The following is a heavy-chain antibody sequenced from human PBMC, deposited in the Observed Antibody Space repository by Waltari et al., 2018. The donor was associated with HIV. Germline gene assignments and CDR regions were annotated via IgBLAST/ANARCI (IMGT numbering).Heavy chain of an antibody. CDR2: IKQDGSEK. V-gene: IGHV3-7*04. CDR1: GFTFSSYW. J-gene: IGHJ4*02. D-gene: IGHD6-19*01. Sequence: EVQLVESGGGLVQPGGSLRLSCTASGFTFSSYWMSWVRQAPGKGLEWVANIKQDGSEKYYVDSVKGRFTISRDNAKNSLYLQMNSLRAEDTAVYFCARHGGAVADYYFDYWGQGTLVTVSS. CDR3: ARHGGAVADYYFDY.